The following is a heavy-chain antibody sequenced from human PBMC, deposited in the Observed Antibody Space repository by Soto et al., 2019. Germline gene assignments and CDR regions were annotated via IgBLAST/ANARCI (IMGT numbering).Heavy chain of an antibody. CDR1: GGTFSSYA. CDR3: ARSEKGGYYYFDY. V-gene: IGHV1-69*13. D-gene: IGHD3-22*01. J-gene: IGHJ4*02. Sequence: SVKVSCKASGGTFSSYAISWVRQAPGQGLEWMGGIIPIFGTANYAQKFQGRVTITADESTSTAYMELSSLRSEDTAVYYCARSEKGGYYYFDYWGQGTLVTVSS. CDR2: IIPIFGTA.